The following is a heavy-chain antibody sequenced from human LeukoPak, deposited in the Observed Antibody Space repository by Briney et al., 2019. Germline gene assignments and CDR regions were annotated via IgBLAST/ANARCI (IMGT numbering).Heavy chain of an antibody. CDR2: ISYDGSNK. CDR3: AKDVAMVTDAFDI. D-gene: IGHD5-18*01. V-gene: IGHV3-30-3*01. CDR1: GFTFSSYA. J-gene: IGHJ3*02. Sequence: PGGSLRLSCAASGFTFSSYAMHWVRQAPGKGLEWVAVISYDGSNKYYADSVKGRFTISRDNSKNTLYLQMNSLRAEDTAVYYCAKDVAMVTDAFDIWGQGTMVTVSS.